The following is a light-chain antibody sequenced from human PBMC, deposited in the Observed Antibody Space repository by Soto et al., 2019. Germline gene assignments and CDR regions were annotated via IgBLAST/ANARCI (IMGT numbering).Light chain of an antibody. CDR1: SSDVGSYNR. J-gene: IGLJ2*01. CDR2: EVT. V-gene: IGLV2-18*02. Sequence: QSALTQPPSVSGSPGQSVTISCTGTSSDVGSYNRVSWYQQSPGTAPKVMIYEVTNRPSGVPDRFSGSKSGNTASLTISGLQAEDEADYYCSSYTSSRTFVFGGGTKLTVL. CDR3: SSYTSSRTFV.